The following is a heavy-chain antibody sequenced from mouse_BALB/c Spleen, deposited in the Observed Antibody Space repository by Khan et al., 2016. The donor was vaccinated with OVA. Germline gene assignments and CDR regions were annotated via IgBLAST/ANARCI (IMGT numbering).Heavy chain of an antibody. V-gene: IGHV1-7*01. Sequence: QVQLKESGAERAKPGASVKMSCKASGYTFTTHWMHWVKQRPGQGLEWIGYINPTTGFSEFNHKFKDKATLTADTSSSTAYMQLSSLTSEDSAVYYCARVGYAYAMDYWGQGTSVTVPS. CDR2: INPTTGFS. J-gene: IGHJ4*01. D-gene: IGHD2-14*01. CDR1: GYTFTTHW. CDR3: ARVGYAYAMDY.